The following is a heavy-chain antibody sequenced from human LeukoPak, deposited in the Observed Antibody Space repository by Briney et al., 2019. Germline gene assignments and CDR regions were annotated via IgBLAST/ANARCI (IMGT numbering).Heavy chain of an antibody. V-gene: IGHV4-59*01. CDR1: GGSISSYY. CDR3: ARRVTGWFDP. Sequence: SETLSLTCTVSGGSISSYYWSWIRQPPGKGLEWIGYIYYGGNTNYNPSLKSRVTISLDTSKNQFSLKLSSVTAADTAMYYCARRVTGWFDPWGQGTLVTVSS. CDR2: IYYGGNT. J-gene: IGHJ5*02. D-gene: IGHD1-14*01.